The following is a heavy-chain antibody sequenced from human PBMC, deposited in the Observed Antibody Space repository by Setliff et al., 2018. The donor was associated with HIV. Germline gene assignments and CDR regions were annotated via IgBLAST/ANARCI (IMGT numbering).Heavy chain of an antibody. CDR1: GGSFSGHS. D-gene: IGHD3-22*01. Sequence: SETLSLTCAVYGGSFSGHSWTWIRQPPGEGLEWIGEINRSGSANYNRSLKSRVTMSVDTSKRQFSLKLDSVTAADTAVYYCARPQHIYDDSSDDYWGQGTLVTVSS. CDR3: ARPQHIYDDSSDDY. CDR2: INRSGSA. V-gene: IGHV4-34*01. J-gene: IGHJ4*02.